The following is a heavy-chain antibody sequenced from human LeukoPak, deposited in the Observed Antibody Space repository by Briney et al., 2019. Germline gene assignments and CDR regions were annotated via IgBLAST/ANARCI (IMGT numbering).Heavy chain of an antibody. CDR2: INPNSGGT. CDR3: ARGGGGTYCSSTSCYSVY. CDR1: GYTFTGYY. D-gene: IGHD2-2*01. V-gene: IGHV1-2*02. Sequence: ASVKVSCKASGYTFTGYYMHWVRQAPGQGLEWMGWINPNSGGTNYAQKFQGRVTMTRDTSISTAYMELSRLRSDDTAVYYCARGGGGTYCSSTSCYSVYWGQGTLVTVSS. J-gene: IGHJ4*02.